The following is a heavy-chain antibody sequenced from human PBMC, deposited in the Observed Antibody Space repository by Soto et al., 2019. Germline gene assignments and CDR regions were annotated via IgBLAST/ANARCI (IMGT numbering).Heavy chain of an antibody. CDR1: GFPFSSYG. CDR3: AKDRSTVTTFYYYGMAG. J-gene: IGHJ6*02. D-gene: IGHD4-17*01. V-gene: IGHV3-30*18. Sequence: GGPLTLSCAASGFPFSSYGMHGVRPATGKGLERVAVISYDGSNKYYADSVKGRFTISRDNSKNTLYLQMNSLRAEDTAVYYCAKDRSTVTTFYYYGMAGWGQGTSVPVSS. CDR2: ISYDGSNK.